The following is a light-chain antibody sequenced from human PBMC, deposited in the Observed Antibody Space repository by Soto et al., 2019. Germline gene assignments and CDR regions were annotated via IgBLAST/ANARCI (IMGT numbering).Light chain of an antibody. CDR1: HSLLHTNGYNY. CDR3: MQAIQAPRT. J-gene: IGKJ2*01. Sequence: DIVMTQSPLSLPVTPGEPASISCRSSHSLLHTNGYNYLDWYLQKPGQSPQLLIYFASNRASGVPDRFRGSGSGXXXXXKXXRXXXXDVGVYYCMQAIQAPRTFGQGTKLEIK. CDR2: FAS. V-gene: IGKV2-28*01.